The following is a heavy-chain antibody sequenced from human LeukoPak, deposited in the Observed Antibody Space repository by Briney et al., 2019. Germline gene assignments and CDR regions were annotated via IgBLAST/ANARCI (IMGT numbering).Heavy chain of an antibody. V-gene: IGHV4-34*01. Sequence: PSETLSLTCAVYGGSFSGYYWLWIRQPPGKGLGWIGEINHSGSTNYNPSLKTRVTISVDTPKKQFSLKLTSVTAADTAVYYCARAVDYWGQGTLVTVSS. J-gene: IGHJ4*02. CDR3: ARAVDY. CDR2: INHSGST. CDR1: GGSFSGYY.